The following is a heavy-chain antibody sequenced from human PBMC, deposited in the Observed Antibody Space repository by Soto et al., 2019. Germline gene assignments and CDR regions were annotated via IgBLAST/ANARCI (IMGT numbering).Heavy chain of an antibody. CDR3: ARSRQGSY. CDR2: IYDTGISGYTPST. J-gene: IGHJ4*02. Sequence: SETLSLTCTVSGGSITSSYWSWIRRPPGKGLEWIAYIYDTGISGYTPSTSYNPSLKSRVTMSVDTSKNQFSLKLSSVTAADTAVYYCARSRQGSYWGQGTQVTVSS. V-gene: IGHV4-59*12. CDR1: GGSITSSY.